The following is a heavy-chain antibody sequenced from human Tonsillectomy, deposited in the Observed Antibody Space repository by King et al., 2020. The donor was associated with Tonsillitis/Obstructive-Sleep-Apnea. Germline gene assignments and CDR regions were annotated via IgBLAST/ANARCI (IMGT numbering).Heavy chain of an antibody. D-gene: IGHD6-19*01. V-gene: IGHV3-11*05. CDR2: ISSSSSYT. CDR3: ARDPTSSSGLYYFDY. J-gene: IGHJ4*02. Sequence: VQLVESGGGLVKPGGSLRLSGAASGFTFSDYYMSWIRQAPGKGLEWVSYISSSSSYTNYADSVKGRFTISRDNAKNSLYLQMNSLRAEDTAVYYCARDPTSSSGLYYFDYWGQGTLVTVSS. CDR1: GFTFSDYY.